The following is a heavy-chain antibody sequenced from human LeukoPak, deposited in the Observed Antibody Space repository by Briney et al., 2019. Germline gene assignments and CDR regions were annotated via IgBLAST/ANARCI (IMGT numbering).Heavy chain of an antibody. J-gene: IGHJ5*02. CDR3: ARALTGVVRGFDP. CDR2: MNPNSGVT. Sequence: ASVKVSCKASGYTFSSYDLNWVRQATGQGLEWVGWMNPNSGVTGFAQKFQGRVTITWNTSIRTAYMELSSLRSEDTAVYYCARALTGVVRGFDPWGQGTLVTVSS. D-gene: IGHD3-10*01. CDR1: GYTFSSYD. V-gene: IGHV1-8*03.